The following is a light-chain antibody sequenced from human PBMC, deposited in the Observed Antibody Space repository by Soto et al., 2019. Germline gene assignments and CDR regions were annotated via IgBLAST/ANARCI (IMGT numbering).Light chain of an antibody. CDR1: SSDVGGYNY. Sequence: QSLLTQPASVSGSHGQSITISCTGTSSDVGGYNYVSWYQQHSGKAPKLIIYEVSNRPSGVSNRFSGSKSGNTASLTISGLQAEDEADYYCSSYTTTNTYVFGTGTKATVL. J-gene: IGLJ1*01. CDR2: EVS. V-gene: IGLV2-14*01. CDR3: SSYTTTNTYV.